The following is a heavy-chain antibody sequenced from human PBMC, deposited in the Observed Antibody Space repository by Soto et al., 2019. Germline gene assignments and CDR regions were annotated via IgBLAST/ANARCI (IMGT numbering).Heavy chain of an antibody. J-gene: IGHJ4*02. Sequence: QVQLQESGPGLVKPSGTLSLTCAVSGGSISSSNWWSWVRQPPGKGLEWIGDIYHVGSTNYNPSLKSRANISVAKSKNQFSLKLSSVTAADTAVYYCASLGVAGEIDYWGQGTLVTVSS. CDR1: GGSISSSNW. CDR2: IYHVGST. V-gene: IGHV4-4*02. CDR3: ASLGVAGEIDY. D-gene: IGHD6-19*01.